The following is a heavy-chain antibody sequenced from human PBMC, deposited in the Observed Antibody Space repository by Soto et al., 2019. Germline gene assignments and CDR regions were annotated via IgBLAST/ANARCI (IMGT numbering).Heavy chain of an antibody. CDR3: ASDLRYSYGMDV. D-gene: IGHD1-1*01. CDR1: GFTFTNYG. CDR2: ISFDGNNK. Sequence: QVQLVESGGGVVQPGRSLRLSCAASGFTFTNYGMHWVRQPPGKGLAWVAVISFDGNNKFYADSVKGRFTISRDTSKSTLYLQLNSLRPEDTAVYYCASDLRYSYGMDVWGHGTTVTVSS. J-gene: IGHJ6*02. V-gene: IGHV3-30*03.